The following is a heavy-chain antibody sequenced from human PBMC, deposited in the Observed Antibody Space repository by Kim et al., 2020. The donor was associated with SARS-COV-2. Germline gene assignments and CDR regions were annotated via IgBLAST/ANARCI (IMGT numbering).Heavy chain of an antibody. CDR1: GFTFSSYG. CDR3: ATSTLDGYKTLSYFDY. V-gene: IGHV3-30*03. Sequence: GGSLRLSCAASGFTFSSYGMHWVRQAPGKGLEWVAVISYDGSNKYYADSVKGRFTISRDNSKNTLYLQMNSLRAEDTAVYYCATSTLDGYKTLSYFDYWG. D-gene: IGHD5-12*01. CDR2: ISYDGSNK. J-gene: IGHJ4*03.